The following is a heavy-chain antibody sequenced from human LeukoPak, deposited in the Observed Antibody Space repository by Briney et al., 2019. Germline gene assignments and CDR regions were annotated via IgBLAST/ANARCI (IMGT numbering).Heavy chain of an antibody. J-gene: IGHJ4*02. CDR3: ARHISSQKYSSGWYFGY. D-gene: IGHD6-19*01. V-gene: IGHV5-51*01. CDR2: IYPGDSDT. CDR1: GYSFTSYW. Sequence: GESLKISCKGSGYSFTSYWIGWVRQMPGKGLEWMGIIYPGDSDTRYNPSFQGQVTISADKSISTAYLQWSSLKASDTAMYYCARHISSQKYSSGWYFGYWGQGTLVTVSS.